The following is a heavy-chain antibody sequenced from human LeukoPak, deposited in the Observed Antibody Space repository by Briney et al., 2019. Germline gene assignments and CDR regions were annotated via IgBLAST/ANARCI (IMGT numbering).Heavy chain of an antibody. D-gene: IGHD2-2*01. V-gene: IGHV4-34*01. CDR2: INHSGST. CDR1: GGSFSGYH. CDR3: ARLRSTSY. J-gene: IGHJ4*02. Sequence: SETLSLTCAVYGGSFSGYHWSWIRQPPGKGLEWIGEINHSGSTNYNPSLKSRVTISVDTSKNQFSLKLSSVTAADTAVYYCARLRSTSYWGQGTLVTVSS.